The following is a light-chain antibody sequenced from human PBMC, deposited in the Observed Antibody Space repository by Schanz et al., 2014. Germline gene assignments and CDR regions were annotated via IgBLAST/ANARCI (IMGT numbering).Light chain of an antibody. CDR2: AAS. J-gene: IGKJ2*01. CDR1: QSMGTW. Sequence: DIQMTQSPSTLSASVGDRVTITCRASQSMGTWLAWYQQKPGRVPNLLIYAASTLQSRVPSRFSGSGFGTAFTLTIASLQAEDVATYYCQKYNSAPYTFGQGTKLESK. V-gene: IGKV1-27*01. CDR3: QKYNSAPYT.